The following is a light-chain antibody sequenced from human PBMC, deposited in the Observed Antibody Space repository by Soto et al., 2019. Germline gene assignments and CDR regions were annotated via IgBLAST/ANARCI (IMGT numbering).Light chain of an antibody. CDR2: GAS. CDR1: QSFSTSY. J-gene: IGKJ1*01. Sequence: EIVLTQSPGTLSLSPGERATLSCRASQSFSTSYLAWYQQRPGQSPRLLIYGASRRAPGIPERFSGSGSGTDFTLTISRLEPEDFAVYYCQQYLTSPKTFGQGTKVDIK. V-gene: IGKV3-20*01. CDR3: QQYLTSPKT.